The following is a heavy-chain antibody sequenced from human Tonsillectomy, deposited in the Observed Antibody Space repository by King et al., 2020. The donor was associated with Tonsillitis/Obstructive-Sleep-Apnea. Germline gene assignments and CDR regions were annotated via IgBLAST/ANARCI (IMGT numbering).Heavy chain of an antibody. D-gene: IGHD2-2*01. V-gene: IGHV4-4*02. CDR3: ARGNCNSTSCMNSLDY. J-gene: IGHJ4*02. Sequence: VQLQESGPGLVKPSGTLSLTCAVSGGSISSSNWWSWVRQPPGKGLEWIGEIYHRGTTNYDPSLKSRVTITVDKPKNQFSLKLRSVTAADTAVYFCARGNCNSTSCMNSLDYWGQGTLVTVSS. CDR1: GGSISSSNW. CDR2: IYHRGTT.